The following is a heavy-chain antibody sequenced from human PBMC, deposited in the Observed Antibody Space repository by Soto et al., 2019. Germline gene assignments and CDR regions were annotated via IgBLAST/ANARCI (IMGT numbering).Heavy chain of an antibody. Sequence: GGSLRLSCAASGFTFSSYAMSWVRQAPGKGLEWVANIKPAGSEKWYVDSVKGRFTISRDNSKNTLYLQMGSLRAEDMAVYYCARAIWETYGMDVWGQGTTVTVSS. CDR2: IKPAGSEK. D-gene: IGHD3-9*01. J-gene: IGHJ6*02. V-gene: IGHV3-7*02. CDR1: GFTFSSYA. CDR3: ARAIWETYGMDV.